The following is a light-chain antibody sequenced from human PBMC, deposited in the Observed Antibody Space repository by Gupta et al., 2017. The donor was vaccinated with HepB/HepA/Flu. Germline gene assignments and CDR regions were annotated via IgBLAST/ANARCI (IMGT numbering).Light chain of an antibody. J-gene: IGKJ2*02. CDR3: QQDKHWPGI. V-gene: IGKV3-15*01. Sequence: EIVMTQSPATLSVSPGERATLSCRASQSVSSNLAWYQQKPGQAPRLLIYGASTRATGIPARFSGSGSGTEFTLIIAGLQSEDFAVYSCQQDKHWPGIFGQGTKLEIK. CDR2: GAS. CDR1: QSVSSN.